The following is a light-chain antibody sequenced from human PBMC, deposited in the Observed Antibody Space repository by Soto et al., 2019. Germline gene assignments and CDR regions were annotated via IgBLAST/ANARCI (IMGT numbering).Light chain of an antibody. Sequence: QSVLTQPASVSGSPGQSITISCTGTSGDVDSHYVAWYQQHPNKAPKVLIYEGNNRPSGVSDRFSGSKSGNTASLTISGLRAEDEADYYCSSHTPNITLFGGGTKLTVL. CDR1: SGDVDSHY. CDR2: EGN. J-gene: IGLJ2*01. CDR3: SSHTPNITL. V-gene: IGLV2-14*03.